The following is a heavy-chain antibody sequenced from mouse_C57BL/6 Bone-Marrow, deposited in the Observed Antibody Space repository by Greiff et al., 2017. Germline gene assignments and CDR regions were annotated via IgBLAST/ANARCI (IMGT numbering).Heavy chain of an antibody. CDR2: IRSKSNNYAT. CDR3: VRRSIYYYGSSPSYYAMDY. V-gene: IGHV10-1*01. J-gene: IGHJ4*01. Sequence: GGGLVQPKGSLKLSCAASGFSFNTYAMNWVRQAPGKGLEWVARIRSKSNNYATYYADSVKDRFTISRDDSESMLYLQMNNLKTEDTAMYYCVRRSIYYYGSSPSYYAMDYWGQGTSVTVSS. D-gene: IGHD1-1*01. CDR1: GFSFNTYA.